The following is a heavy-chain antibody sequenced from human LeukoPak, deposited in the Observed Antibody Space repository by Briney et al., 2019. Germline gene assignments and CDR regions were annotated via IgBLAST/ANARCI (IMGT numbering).Heavy chain of an antibody. D-gene: IGHD6-13*01. J-gene: IGHJ4*02. CDR1: GGTFSSYA. V-gene: IGHV1-69*04. Sequence: SVKVSCKASGGTFSSYAISWVRQAPGQGLEWTGRIIPILGIANYAQKFQGRVTITADKSTSTAYMELSSLRSEDTAVYYCARVGIAAAGLIDYWGQGTLVTVSS. CDR3: ARVGIAAAGLIDY. CDR2: IIPILGIA.